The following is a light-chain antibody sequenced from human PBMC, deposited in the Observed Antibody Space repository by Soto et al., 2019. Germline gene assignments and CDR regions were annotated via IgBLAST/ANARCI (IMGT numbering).Light chain of an antibody. CDR2: GAS. V-gene: IGKV3-20*01. Sequence: EIVLTQSPGTLSLSPGERATLSCRASQSVSSSYLAWYQQKPGQAPRLLIYGASSRATGIPDRFSGSGSGTDFTLTISGLEPEDYAVYYCQHYDSSPITFGQGTRLEIK. J-gene: IGKJ5*01. CDR3: QHYDSSPIT. CDR1: QSVSSSY.